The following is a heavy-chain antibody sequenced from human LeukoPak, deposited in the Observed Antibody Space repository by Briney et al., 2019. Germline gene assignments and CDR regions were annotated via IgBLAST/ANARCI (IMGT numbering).Heavy chain of an antibody. CDR1: GFTFSSYS. CDR2: ISSSSSYI. CDR3: ARDYADHHYYDSSGYYNRFNDAFDI. J-gene: IGHJ3*02. V-gene: IGHV3-21*01. Sequence: GGSLRLSCAASGFTFSSYSMNWVRQAPGKGLEWVSSISSSSSYIYYADSVKGRFTISRDNAKNSLYLQMNSLRAEDTAVYYCARDYADHHYYDSSGYYNRFNDAFDIWGQGTMVTVSP. D-gene: IGHD3-22*01.